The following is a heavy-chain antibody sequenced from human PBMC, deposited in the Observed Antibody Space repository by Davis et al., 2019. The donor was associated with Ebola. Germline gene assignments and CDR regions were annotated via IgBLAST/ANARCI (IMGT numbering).Heavy chain of an antibody. CDR3: ARVRTEYYYYGMDV. D-gene: IGHD1-14*01. V-gene: IGHV4-59*01. J-gene: IGHJ6*02. CDR1: GGSFSGYY. CDR2: IYYSGST. Sequence: SETLSLTCAVYGGSFSGYYWSWIRQPPGKGLEWIGYIYYSGSTNYNPSLKSRVTISVDTSKNQFSLKLSSVTAAYTAVYYCARVRTEYYYYGMDVWGQGTTVTVSS.